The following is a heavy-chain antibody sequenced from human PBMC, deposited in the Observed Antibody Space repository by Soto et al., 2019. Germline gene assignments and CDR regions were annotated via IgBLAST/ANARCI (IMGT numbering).Heavy chain of an antibody. CDR3: ARIPSGIQGYYFDY. Sequence: PSDTLSLTCTVSGGSISSGGYYWSWIRQHPGKGLEWIGYIYYSGSTYYNPSLKSRVTISVDTSKNQFSLKLSSVTAADTAVYYCARIPSGIQGYYFDYWGQGTLVTVSS. D-gene: IGHD3-3*01. CDR2: IYYSGST. J-gene: IGHJ4*02. V-gene: IGHV4-31*03. CDR1: GGSISSGGYY.